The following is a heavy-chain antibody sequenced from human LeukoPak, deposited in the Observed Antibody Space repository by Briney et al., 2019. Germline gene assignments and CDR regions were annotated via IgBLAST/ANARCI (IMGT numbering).Heavy chain of an antibody. CDR1: GSIFTSYW. Sequence: GAPLKISCEGSGSIFTSYWIGWVRQLPGKGLEWMGIIYPGDSDTRYSPSSLGQVTISADKSISTAYLQWSSLKASDTAMYYCARRGIVVVPAAHDAFDIWGQGTMVTVSS. D-gene: IGHD2-2*01. CDR3: ARRGIVVVPAAHDAFDI. CDR2: IYPGDSDT. J-gene: IGHJ3*02. V-gene: IGHV5-51*01.